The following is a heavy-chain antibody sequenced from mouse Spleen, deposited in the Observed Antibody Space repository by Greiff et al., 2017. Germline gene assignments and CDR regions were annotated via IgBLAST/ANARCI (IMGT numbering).Heavy chain of an antibody. Sequence: VQLQQSGAELVKPGASVKLSCTASGFNITDYYMHWVKQRTEQGLEWIGRIDPDDGETKYATKFQGQATIKADTSSHTAYLQLSSLTSEDTAVYYCARTTRYVRAAWFAYWGQGTLVTVSA. CDR3: ARTTRYVRAAWFAY. CDR1: GFNITDYY. CDR2: IDPDDGET. D-gene: IGHD2-14*01. J-gene: IGHJ3*01. V-gene: IGHV14-2*01.